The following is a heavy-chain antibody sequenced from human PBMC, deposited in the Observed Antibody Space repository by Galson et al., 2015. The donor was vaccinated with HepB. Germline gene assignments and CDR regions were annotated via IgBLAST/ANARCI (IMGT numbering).Heavy chain of an antibody. V-gene: IGHV1-18*01. J-gene: IGHJ5*02. D-gene: IGHD2-2*01. CDR2: IGAYNGNT. CDR3: ARDCSRTTCYFWFDP. Sequence: SVKVSCKASGYTFSSSGISWVRQAPGQGLEWMGWIGAYNGNTDYAQKFQGRVTMTTDTSTSTAYMELRSLTSDDTAVYYCARDCSRTTCYFWFDPRGQGTLVTVSS. CDR1: GYTFSSSG.